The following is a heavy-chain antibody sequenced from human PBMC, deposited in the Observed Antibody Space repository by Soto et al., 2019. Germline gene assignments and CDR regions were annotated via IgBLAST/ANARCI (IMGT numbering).Heavy chain of an antibody. Sequence: SETLSLTCTVSGASISCFYWSWIRKSAGKRLEWIGSIYATGTTDYNPSLKSRVMMSVDTSKKQFSLKLRSVTAADTAVNSCVRDGTKTLRDWFDPWGQG. CDR3: VRDGTKTLRDWFDP. V-gene: IGHV4-4*07. D-gene: IGHD1-1*01. J-gene: IGHJ5*02. CDR2: IYATGTT. CDR1: GASISCFY.